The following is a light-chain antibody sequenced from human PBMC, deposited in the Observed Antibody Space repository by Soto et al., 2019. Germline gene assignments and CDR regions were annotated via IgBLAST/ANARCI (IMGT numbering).Light chain of an antibody. Sequence: EIVLTQSPGTLSLSPGERATLSCRASQSVSSSYLAWYQQKPGQAPRLLIYGASSRATGIPDRFSGSGSGTDFTITISRLEPEDFAVYYCQQDGSSLFTFGPGTKVDIK. V-gene: IGKV3-20*01. CDR2: GAS. CDR3: QQDGSSLFT. J-gene: IGKJ3*01. CDR1: QSVSSSY.